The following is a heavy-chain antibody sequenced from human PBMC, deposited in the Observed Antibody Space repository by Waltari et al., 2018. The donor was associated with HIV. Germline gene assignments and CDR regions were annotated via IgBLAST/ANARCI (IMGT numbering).Heavy chain of an antibody. CDR1: GYTFTAYY. Sequence: QVQLVQSGAEVKKPGASVKVSCKASGYTFTAYYMHWVRQAPGQGLEWLGWIDAKSGGTNYAQKFQGWVTMTRDTSISTVYMELSRLRSDDTAVYYCARDIWFRDGHGVADYYYGMDVWGQGTTVTVSS. J-gene: IGHJ6*02. V-gene: IGHV1-2*04. D-gene: IGHD3-10*01. CDR3: ARDIWFRDGHGVADYYYGMDV. CDR2: IDAKSGGT.